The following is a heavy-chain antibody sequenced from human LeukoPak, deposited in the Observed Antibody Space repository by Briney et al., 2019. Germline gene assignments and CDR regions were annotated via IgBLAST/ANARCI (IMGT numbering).Heavy chain of an antibody. CDR1: GFTFNYYA. CDR3: ARHDSFIPY. Sequence: GGSLRLSCAASGFTFNYYAMSWVRQAPGKGLEWVSGISDNEGRTYYTDSVKGRFTISRDKTKNTVFLQMHTLRADDTAVYFCARHDSFIPYWGQGALVTVSS. CDR2: ISDNEGRT. V-gene: IGHV3-23*01. J-gene: IGHJ4*02. D-gene: IGHD5-18*01.